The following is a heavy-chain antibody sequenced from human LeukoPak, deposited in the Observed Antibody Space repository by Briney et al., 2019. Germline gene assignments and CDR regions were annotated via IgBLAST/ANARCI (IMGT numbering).Heavy chain of an antibody. CDR2: IYYSGST. J-gene: IGHJ6*03. D-gene: IGHD3-3*01. V-gene: IGHV4-59*01. CDR3: ARAPEYYDFWSGQGPDYYYYYYMDV. CDR1: GGSISSYY. Sequence: PSETLSLTCTVSGGSISSYYWSWIRQPPGKGLEWIGYIYYSGSTNYNPSLKSRVTISVDTSKNQFSLKLSSVTAADTAVYYCARAPEYYDFWSGQGPDYYYYYYMDVWGKGTTVTVSS.